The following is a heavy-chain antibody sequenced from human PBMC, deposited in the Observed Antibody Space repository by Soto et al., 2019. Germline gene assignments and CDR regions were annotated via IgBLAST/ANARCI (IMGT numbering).Heavy chain of an antibody. V-gene: IGHV3-30*18. Sequence: QVQLVELGGGAVQPGRSLTLSCTASGLSFSNYGMHWVRQAPGKGLEWVAIISDDGNSQNYAGSVKGRFTISRDNFKNTVHLQMDRLRGDDTAVYYCAKDRYSSSPGHLEYWGQGTLVTVSS. CDR3: AKDRYSSSPGHLEY. J-gene: IGHJ4*02. CDR1: GLSFSNYG. CDR2: ISDDGNSQ. D-gene: IGHD6-19*01.